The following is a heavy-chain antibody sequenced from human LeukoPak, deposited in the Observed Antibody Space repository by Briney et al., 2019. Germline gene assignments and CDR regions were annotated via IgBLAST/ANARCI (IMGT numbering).Heavy chain of an antibody. V-gene: IGHV3-9*01. CDR1: GFTFDDYA. CDR3: AKELYYDSSSYYYYGMDV. D-gene: IGHD3-22*01. J-gene: IGHJ6*02. CDR2: ISWNSGSI. Sequence: PGGSRRLSCAASGFTFDDYAMHWVRQAPGKGLEWVSGISWNSGSIGYADSVKGRFTISRDNAKNSLYLQMNSLRAEDTALYYCAKELYYDSSSYYYYGMDVWGQGTTVTVSS.